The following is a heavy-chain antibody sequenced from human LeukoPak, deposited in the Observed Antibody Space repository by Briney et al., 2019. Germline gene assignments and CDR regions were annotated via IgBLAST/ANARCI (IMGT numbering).Heavy chain of an antibody. CDR2: IYTSGST. CDR1: GGSISSYY. CDR3: ARATMVRGVISLDY. Sequence: SETLSLTCTVSGGSISSYYWSWIRQPAGKGLEWIGRIYTSGSTNYNPSLKSRVTMSVDTSKNQLSLKLSSVTAADTAVYYCARATMVRGVISLDYWGQGTLVTVSS. J-gene: IGHJ4*02. D-gene: IGHD3-10*01. V-gene: IGHV4-4*07.